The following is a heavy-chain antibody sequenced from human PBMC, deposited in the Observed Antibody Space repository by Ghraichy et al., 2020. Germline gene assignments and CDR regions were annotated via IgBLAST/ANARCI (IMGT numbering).Heavy chain of an antibody. J-gene: IGHJ3*02. CDR3: AKAYDTSGYSYERAFDI. CDR2: ISGNGRDT. CDR1: GFIFRTYA. D-gene: IGHD3-22*01. V-gene: IGHV3-23*01. Sequence: GGSLRLSCVASGFIFRTYAMGWVRQAPGKGLEWVSAISGNGRDTYNAASVKGRFTISRDNSKNTLFLQMNSVRAEDSALYYCAKAYDTSGYSYERAFDIWGQGTVVTVSS.